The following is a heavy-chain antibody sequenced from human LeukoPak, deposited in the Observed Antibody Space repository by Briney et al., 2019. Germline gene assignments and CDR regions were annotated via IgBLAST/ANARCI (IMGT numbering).Heavy chain of an antibody. J-gene: IGHJ6*04. CDR2: IKTKLENYAT. CDR1: GFTFSDAD. V-gene: IGHV3-73*01. CDR3: STRMGGQAREYYDMDV. Sequence: PGGSLKLSCAASGFTFSDADMHWVRQASGKGLVWVGRIKTKLENYATAYAASVKGRFTISRDDSKHTGSLQMNSLQPEDTAMYYCSTRMGGQAREYYDMDVWGKGTTVTVSS. D-gene: IGHD3-16*01.